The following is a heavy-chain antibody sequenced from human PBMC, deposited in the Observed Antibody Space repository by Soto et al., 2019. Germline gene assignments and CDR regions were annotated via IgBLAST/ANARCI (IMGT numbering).Heavy chain of an antibody. CDR3: ARQPYANDSFDI. D-gene: IGHD2-2*01. V-gene: IGHV3-30-3*01. CDR2: ISYDGSNK. CDR1: GFTFSSYA. J-gene: IGHJ3*02. Sequence: GGSLRLSCAASGFTFSSYAMHWVRQAPGKGLEWVAVISYDGSNKYYADSVKGRFTISRDNSKNTLYLQMNSLRAEDTAVYYCARQPYANDSFDIWYQETMVTISS.